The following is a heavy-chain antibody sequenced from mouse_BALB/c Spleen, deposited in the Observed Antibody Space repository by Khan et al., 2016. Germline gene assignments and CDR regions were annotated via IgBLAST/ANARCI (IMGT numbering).Heavy chain of an antibody. V-gene: IGHV9-4*02. CDR2: INTHSGVP. J-gene: IGHJ1*01. D-gene: IGHD2-1*01. CDR1: GYTFTTAG. Sequence: QSELVQSGPELKKPGETVRISCKASGYTFTTAGMQWVQKMPGKGLKWIGWINTHSGVPKYAEDFKGRFAFSLETSASTAYLQISNLKNEDTATYFCARCGNFFHWYFDVWGAGTTVTVSS. CDR3: ARCGNFFHWYFDV.